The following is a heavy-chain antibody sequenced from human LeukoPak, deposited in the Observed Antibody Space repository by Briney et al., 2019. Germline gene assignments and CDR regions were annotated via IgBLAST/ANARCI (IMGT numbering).Heavy chain of an antibody. CDR2: ISAYNGNT. V-gene: IGHV1-18*01. Sequence: ASVKVSCKASGYTFTSYGISWVRQAPGQGLEWMGWISAYNGNTNYAQKFQGRVTMTTDTPTTTAYMELRSLRSDDTAVYYCARDAYDFWSGLLIDPWGQGTLVTVSS. D-gene: IGHD3-3*01. CDR1: GYTFTSYG. J-gene: IGHJ5*02. CDR3: ARDAYDFWSGLLIDP.